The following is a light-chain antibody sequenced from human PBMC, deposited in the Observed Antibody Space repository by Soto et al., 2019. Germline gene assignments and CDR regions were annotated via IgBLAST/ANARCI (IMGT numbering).Light chain of an antibody. Sequence: QPVLTQPASGSGSPGQSITISCTGTSSDVGGYNYVSWYQQHPGKAPKLMIYDVSNRPSGVSNRFSGSKSGNTASLTISGLQAEDEADYYCSSYTSSSTLDVFGTGTKVTVL. CDR1: SSDVGGYNY. J-gene: IGLJ1*01. CDR3: SSYTSSSTLDV. CDR2: DVS. V-gene: IGLV2-14*01.